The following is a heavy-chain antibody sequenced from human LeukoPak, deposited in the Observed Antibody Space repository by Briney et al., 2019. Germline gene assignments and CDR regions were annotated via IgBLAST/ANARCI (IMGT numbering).Heavy chain of an antibody. CDR1: GFTFSNYA. Sequence: GGSLRLSCAASGFTFSNYALSWVRQAPGKGLEWVSIIGSTGGTYYAGSVKGRFTISRDNSKNTLYLQVDSLRADDTAVYYCARRSDGESYYMDYWGKGTTVTVSS. V-gene: IGHV3-23*01. D-gene: IGHD2-15*01. J-gene: IGHJ6*03. CDR2: IGSTGGT. CDR3: ARRSDGESYYMDY.